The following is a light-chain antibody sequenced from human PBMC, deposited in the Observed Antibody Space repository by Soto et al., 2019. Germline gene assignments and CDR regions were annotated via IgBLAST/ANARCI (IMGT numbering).Light chain of an antibody. J-gene: IGLJ3*02. CDR2: EVN. V-gene: IGLV2-14*01. CDR1: SSDVGDYNY. CDR3: GSYTSSSTLNWV. Sequence: QSVLTQPASVSGSPGQSTTISCTGTSSDVGDYNYVSWYQHHPGKAPKVMIYEVNNRPSGVSDRFSGSKSGNTASLTISGLQAEDEADYYCGSYTSSSTLNWVFGGGTKVTVL.